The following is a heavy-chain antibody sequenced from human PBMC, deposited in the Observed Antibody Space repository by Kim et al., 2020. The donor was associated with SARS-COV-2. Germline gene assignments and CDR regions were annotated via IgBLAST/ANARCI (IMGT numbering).Heavy chain of an antibody. V-gene: IGHV3-23*01. CDR3: ARTLTIAAAEISGWFDP. Sequence: VKGRFTISRDNSKNTLYLQMNSLRAEDTAVYYCARTLTIAAAEISGWFDPWGQGTLVTVSP. D-gene: IGHD6-13*01. J-gene: IGHJ5*02.